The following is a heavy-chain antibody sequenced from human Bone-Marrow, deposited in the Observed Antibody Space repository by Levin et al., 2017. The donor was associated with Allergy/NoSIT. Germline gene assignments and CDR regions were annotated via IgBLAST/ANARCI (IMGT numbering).Heavy chain of an antibody. J-gene: IGHJ4*02. Sequence: GESLKISCEASGFTFSRNAMHWVRQAPGKGLEWVAVIWYDGSNKYYAESVKGRFTISRDNSKNTLYLQMNSLRAEDTAVYYCAREDILMAAMDYWGQGTLVTVSS. V-gene: IGHV3-33*01. CDR2: IWYDGSNK. D-gene: IGHD2-2*01. CDR3: AREDILMAAMDY. CDR1: GFTFSRNA.